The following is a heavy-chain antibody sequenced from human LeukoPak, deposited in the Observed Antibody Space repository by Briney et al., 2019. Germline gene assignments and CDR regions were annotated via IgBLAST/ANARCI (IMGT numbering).Heavy chain of an antibody. CDR1: GGSISSYY. Sequence: SETLSVTCTVSGGSISSYYWSWIRQPPGKGLEWIGYIYCSGSTNYNPSLKSRVTISVDTSKNQFSLKLSSVTAAETAVYHCAREGRYRYGYNEYHSYMDIWGKGTTVTVSS. V-gene: IGHV4-59*01. CDR2: IYCSGST. D-gene: IGHD5-18*01. J-gene: IGHJ6*03. CDR3: AREGRYRYGYNEYHSYMDI.